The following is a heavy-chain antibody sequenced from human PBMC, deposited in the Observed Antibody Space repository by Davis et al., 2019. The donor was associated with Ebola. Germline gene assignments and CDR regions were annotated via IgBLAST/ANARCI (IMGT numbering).Heavy chain of an antibody. V-gene: IGHV5-51*01. CDR2: IYPDDSQT. J-gene: IGHJ5*02. Sequence: KVSCKGSGYSFTSYWIGWVRQMPGKGLEWMGIIYPDDSQTRYSPSFQGQVTISADKSISTAYLQWSSLKASDTAMYYCARQRGVSGTVNWLDPWGQGTLVTVSS. D-gene: IGHD6-19*01. CDR1: GYSFTSYW. CDR3: ARQRGVSGTVNWLDP.